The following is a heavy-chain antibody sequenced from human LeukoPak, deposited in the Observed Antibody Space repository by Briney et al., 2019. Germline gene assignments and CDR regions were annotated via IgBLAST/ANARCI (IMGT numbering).Heavy chain of an antibody. Sequence: GRSLRLSSAASAFTFTSYSMNWVRQAPGKGLEWVSSISSISSYIYYADSVKGRFTISRDNAKNSLYLKITSLRAEDTAVYYCARDRARSYYCDSSGYYSPFASWGQGTLVTVSS. CDR2: ISSISSYI. V-gene: IGHV3-21*01. D-gene: IGHD3-22*01. J-gene: IGHJ4*02. CDR3: ARDRARSYYCDSSGYYSPFAS. CDR1: AFTFTSYS.